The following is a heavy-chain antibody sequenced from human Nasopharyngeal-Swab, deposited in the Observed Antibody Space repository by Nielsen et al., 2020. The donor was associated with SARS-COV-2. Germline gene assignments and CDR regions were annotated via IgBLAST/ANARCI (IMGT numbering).Heavy chain of an antibody. Sequence: SLKISCAASGFTFENYAMHWVRQPPGKGLEWVSGITWNSGNKGYAESVQGRFTISRDNAKNSLYLQMDSLRVDDTAVYYCAREFPALVGAFWDYWGQGMLVTVSS. J-gene: IGHJ4*02. CDR3: AREFPALVGAFWDY. D-gene: IGHD3-3*02. CDR2: ITWNSGNK. V-gene: IGHV3-9*01. CDR1: GFTFENYA.